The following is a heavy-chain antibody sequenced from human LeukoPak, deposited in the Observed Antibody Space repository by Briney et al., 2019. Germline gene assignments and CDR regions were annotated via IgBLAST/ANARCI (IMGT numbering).Heavy chain of an antibody. Sequence: PSQTLSLTCAVSGGSISSGGYSWSWIRQPPGKGLEWIGYIYHSGSSYYNPSLKSRVTISVDRSKNQFSLKLSSVTAADTAVYYCARGGGDFDYWGQETRVTVSS. J-gene: IGHJ4*02. V-gene: IGHV4-30-2*01. CDR3: ARGGGDFDY. CDR2: IYHSGSS. D-gene: IGHD3-10*01. CDR1: GGSISSGGYS.